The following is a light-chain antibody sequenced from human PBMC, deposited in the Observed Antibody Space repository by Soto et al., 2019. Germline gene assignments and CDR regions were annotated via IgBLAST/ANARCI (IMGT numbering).Light chain of an antibody. CDR3: QQSYSTPMYT. Sequence: DLQMTQSPSSLSASVGDRVTITCRASQSISSYLNWYQQKPGKAPKLLIYAASSLQSGVPSRFSGSGSGTDFTLTISSLQPEDFATYDCQQSYSTPMYTFGQGTKLEIK. J-gene: IGKJ2*01. CDR1: QSISSY. V-gene: IGKV1-39*01. CDR2: AAS.